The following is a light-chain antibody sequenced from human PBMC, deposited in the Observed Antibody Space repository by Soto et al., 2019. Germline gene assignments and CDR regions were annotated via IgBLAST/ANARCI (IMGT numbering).Light chain of an antibody. CDR2: LNSDGSH. J-gene: IGLJ2*01. Sequence: QLVLTQSPSASASLGASFKLTCTLSSGHSSYAIAWHQQQPEKGPRYLMKLNSDGSHSKGDGIPDRFSGSSSGAERYLTISSHQSEDEADYYCQTWGTGINVVFGGGTKVTVL. CDR1: SGHSSYA. CDR3: QTWGTGINVV. V-gene: IGLV4-69*01.